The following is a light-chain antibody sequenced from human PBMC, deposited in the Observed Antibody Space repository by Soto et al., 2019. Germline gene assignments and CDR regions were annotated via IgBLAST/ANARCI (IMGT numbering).Light chain of an antibody. CDR2: GAS. CDR3: QQSYSAPRT. J-gene: IGKJ2*01. Sequence: DIQMTQSPSSLSASVGDRVTITCRASQSISSHLSWYQQKPGKAPKLLIYGASNLQSGVPSRFSGSGSETGFTLTISSLQPEDFATYYCQQSYSAPRTFGQGTKVDIK. V-gene: IGKV1-39*01. CDR1: QSISSH.